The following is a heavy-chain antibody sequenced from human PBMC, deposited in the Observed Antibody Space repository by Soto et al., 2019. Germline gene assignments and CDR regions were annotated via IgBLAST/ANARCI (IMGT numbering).Heavy chain of an antibody. CDR2: IKQDGSEK. Sequence: GGSLRLSCAASGFTFSTYWMSWVRQAPGKELEWVANIKQDGSEKYYVDSVKGRFTISRDNTKKSLYLQMNSLRAEDTAVYYCASRYLEYCSSASCSAPYDFWGQGTLVTVSS. V-gene: IGHV3-7*05. D-gene: IGHD2-2*01. CDR3: ASRYLEYCSSASCSAPYDF. CDR1: GFTFSTYW. J-gene: IGHJ4*02.